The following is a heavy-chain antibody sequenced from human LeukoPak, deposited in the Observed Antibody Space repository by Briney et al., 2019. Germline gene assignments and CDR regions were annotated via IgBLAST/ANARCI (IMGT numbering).Heavy chain of an antibody. CDR2: NYYRGST. D-gene: IGHD3-22*01. CDR1: GHPLNNYY. Sequence: TPSETLSLTCTVSGHPLNNYYWSWIQQPPGKGLEWVGYNYYRGSTNYNPALKRRVTISIDTSKSQFSLKLSSVTAADTAVYDCARRVYHDSGAYHSDAFDIWGQGTMVTVSS. V-gene: IGHV4-59*08. J-gene: IGHJ3*02. CDR3: ARRVYHDSGAYHSDAFDI.